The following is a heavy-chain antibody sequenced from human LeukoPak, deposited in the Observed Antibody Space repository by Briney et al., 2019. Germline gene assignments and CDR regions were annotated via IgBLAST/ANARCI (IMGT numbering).Heavy chain of an antibody. V-gene: IGHV1-69*13. CDR3: ARGMGATLGGYYFDY. D-gene: IGHD1-26*01. Sequence: SVKVSCKASGGTFSSYAISWVRQAPGQGLEWMGGIIPIFGTANYAQKFQGRVTTTADESTSTAYMELSSLRSEDTAVYYCARGMGATLGGYYFDYWGQGTLVTVSS. CDR2: IIPIFGTA. J-gene: IGHJ4*02. CDR1: GGTFSSYA.